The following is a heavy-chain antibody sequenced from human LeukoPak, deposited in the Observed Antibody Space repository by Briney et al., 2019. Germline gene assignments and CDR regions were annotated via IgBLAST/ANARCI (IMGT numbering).Heavy chain of an antibody. CDR2: ISGSGGST. D-gene: IGHD2-2*01. J-gene: IGHJ4*02. CDR3: AKDGETYCSSTSCKPDY. CDR1: GFTFSSYA. Sequence: PGGSLRLSCAASGFTFSSYAMSWVRQAPGKGLEGVSAISGSGGSTYYADSVKGRFTISRDNSKNTLYLQMNSLRAEDTAVYYCAKDGETYCSSTSCKPDYWGQGTLVTVSS. V-gene: IGHV3-23*01.